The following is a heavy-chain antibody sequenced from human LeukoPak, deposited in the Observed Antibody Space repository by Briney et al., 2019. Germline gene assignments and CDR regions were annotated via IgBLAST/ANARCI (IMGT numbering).Heavy chain of an antibody. J-gene: IGHJ4*02. Sequence: SVKVSCKASGGTFSSYAISWVRQAPGQGLEWMGGIIPIFGTANYAQKFQGRVTITADETTTTDYMKLSSLRSEDTAVYYCAREGGDYYSSGSYNYWGQGTLVTVSS. D-gene: IGHD3-10*01. CDR2: IIPIFGTA. V-gene: IGHV1-69*13. CDR3: AREGGDYYSSGSYNY. CDR1: GGTFSSYA.